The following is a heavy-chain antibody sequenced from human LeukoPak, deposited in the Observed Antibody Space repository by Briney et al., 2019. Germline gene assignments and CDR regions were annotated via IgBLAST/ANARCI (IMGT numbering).Heavy chain of an antibody. V-gene: IGHV4-61*08. J-gene: IGHJ3*02. CDR3: ARDRPLGLPIIEDAFDI. CDR2: IYYSGST. Sequence: PSQTLSLTCTVSGGSISSGGYYWSWIRQPPGKGLEWIGYIYYSGSTNYNPSLKSRVTISVDTSKNQFSLKLSSVTAADTAVYYCARDRPLGLPIIEDAFDIWGQGTMVTVSS. CDR1: GGSISSGGYY. D-gene: IGHD1-20*01.